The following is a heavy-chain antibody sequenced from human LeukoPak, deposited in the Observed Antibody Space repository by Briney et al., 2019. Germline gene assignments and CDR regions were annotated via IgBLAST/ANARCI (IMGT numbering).Heavy chain of an antibody. CDR2: INHSGST. CDR3: ARGGWELPEGYFDS. V-gene: IGHV4-34*01. D-gene: IGHD1-26*01. Sequence: PSETLSLTCAVYGGSFSNYYWSWIRQPPGKRLESIGEINHSGSTNYNPSLKRRVSVSLDTSKNQFSLKLTSVTAADTAVYYCARGGWELPEGYFDSWGQGTLVSVSS. J-gene: IGHJ4*02. CDR1: GGSFSNYY.